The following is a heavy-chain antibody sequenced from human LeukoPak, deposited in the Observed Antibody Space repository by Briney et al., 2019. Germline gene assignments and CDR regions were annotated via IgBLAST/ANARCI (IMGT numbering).Heavy chain of an antibody. CDR2: TYYRAKWYN. CDR3: ARSDRGSGWYAFYYGMDV. V-gene: IGHV6-1*01. D-gene: IGHD6-19*01. J-gene: IGHJ6*02. Sequence: SQTLSLTSALSGVTISSNSAGCDWSRQSPWRGLGWVASTYYRAKWYNDYAVSVKSRITINPDTSKNQFSLQLNSVTPEDTAVYYCARSDRGSGWYAFYYGMDVWGQGATVTVSS. CDR1: GVTISSNSAG.